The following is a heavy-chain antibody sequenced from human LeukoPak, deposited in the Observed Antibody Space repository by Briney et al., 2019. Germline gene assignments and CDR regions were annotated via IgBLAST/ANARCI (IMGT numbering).Heavy chain of an antibody. V-gene: IGHV4-34*01. Sequence: TLSLTCAVYGGSFSGYYWSWIRQPPGKGLEWIGSIYYSGSTYYNPSLKSRVTISVDTSKNQFSLKLSSVTAADTAVYYCASRGDDWGQGTLVTVSS. CDR1: GGSFSGYY. CDR3: ASRGDD. J-gene: IGHJ4*02. D-gene: IGHD3-10*01. CDR2: IYYSGST.